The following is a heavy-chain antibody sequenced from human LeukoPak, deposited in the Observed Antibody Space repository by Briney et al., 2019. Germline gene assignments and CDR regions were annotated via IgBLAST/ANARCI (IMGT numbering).Heavy chain of an antibody. J-gene: IGHJ4*02. CDR3: AKSVVLSGLDY. D-gene: IGHD3-10*01. CDR2: ISGSGGST. V-gene: IGHV3-23*01. Sequence: PGGFLRLSCAASGFTFSSYAMSWVSQAPGKGLEWVSAISGSGGSTYYADSVRGRFTISRDNPKNTLYLHMNSLRADDTAIYYCAKSVVLSGLDYWGQGTLVTVSS. CDR1: GFTFSSYA.